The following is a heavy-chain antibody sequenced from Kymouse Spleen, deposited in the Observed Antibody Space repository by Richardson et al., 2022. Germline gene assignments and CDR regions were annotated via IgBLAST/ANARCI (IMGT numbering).Heavy chain of an antibody. D-gene: IGHD6-6*01. CDR2: INHSGST. Sequence: QVQLQQWGAGLLKPSETLSLTCAVYGGSFSGYYWSWIRQPPGKGLEWIGEINHSGSTNYNPSLKSRVTISVDTSKNQFSLKLSSVTAADTAVYYCARGYSSSPFDYWGQGTLVTVSS. CDR1: GGSFSGYY. CDR3: ARGYSSSPFDY. V-gene: IGHV4-34*01. J-gene: IGHJ4*02.